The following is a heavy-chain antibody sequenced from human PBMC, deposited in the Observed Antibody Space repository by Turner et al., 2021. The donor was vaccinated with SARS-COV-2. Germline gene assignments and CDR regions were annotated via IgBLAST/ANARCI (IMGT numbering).Heavy chain of an antibody. Sequence: QLQLQESGPGLVKPSETLSLTCTVSGGSIRSSSYYWGWIRQPPGKGLEGNGSFYYSGSTYYNPSLKSRVTISVDTSKNQFSLKLSSVTAADTAVYYCAGEVVVLTTTHYGMDVWGQGTTVTVSS. D-gene: IGHD1-26*01. J-gene: IGHJ6*02. V-gene: IGHV4-39*01. CDR1: GGSIRSSSYY. CDR2: FYYSGST. CDR3: AGEVVVLTTTHYGMDV.